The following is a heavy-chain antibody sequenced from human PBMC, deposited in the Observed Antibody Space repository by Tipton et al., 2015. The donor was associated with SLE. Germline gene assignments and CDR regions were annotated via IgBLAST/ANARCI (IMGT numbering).Heavy chain of an antibody. J-gene: IGHJ4*02. Sequence: TLSLTCAVYGVSFSGYYWSWIRQPPGKGLEWIGEINHSGSTNYNPSLKSRVTISVDTSKNQFSLKLSSVTAADTAVYYCARDDTISKGFDYWGQGTLVTVSS. CDR1: GVSFSGYY. V-gene: IGHV4-34*01. CDR2: INHSGST. D-gene: IGHD1-1*01. CDR3: ARDDTISKGFDY.